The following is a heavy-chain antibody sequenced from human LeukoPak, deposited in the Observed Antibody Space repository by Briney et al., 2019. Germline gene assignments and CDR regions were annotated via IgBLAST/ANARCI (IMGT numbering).Heavy chain of an antibody. CDR1: GFSVSANY. CDR2: LYRDGKT. D-gene: IGHD6-6*01. CDR3: ARDLSGSSSSTDLDY. J-gene: IGHJ4*02. V-gene: IGHV3-53*01. Sequence: PGGSLRLSCEASGFSVSANYMNWVRQAPGKGLEWVSVLYRDGKTFYADSVKGRFTISRDNSKNTLYLQMNNLRAEDTAVYYCARDLSGSSSSTDLDYWGQGTLVTVSS.